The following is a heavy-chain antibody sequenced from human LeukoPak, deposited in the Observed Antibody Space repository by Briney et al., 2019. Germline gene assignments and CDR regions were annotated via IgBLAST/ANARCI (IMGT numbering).Heavy chain of an antibody. CDR2: IYYSGST. J-gene: IGHJ6*03. D-gene: IGHD2-8*01. CDR1: GGSISSSSYY. Sequence: SETLSLTCTVSGGSISSSSYYWGWIRQPPGKGLEWIGSIYYSGSTYYNPSLKSRVTVSVDTSKNQFSLKLSSVTAADTAVYYCAGHLYPYYYYYIDVWGKGITVTVSS. CDR3: AGHLYPYYYYYIDV. V-gene: IGHV4-39*01.